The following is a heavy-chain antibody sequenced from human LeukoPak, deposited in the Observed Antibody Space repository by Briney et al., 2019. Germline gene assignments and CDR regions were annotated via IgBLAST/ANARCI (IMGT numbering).Heavy chain of an antibody. CDR1: VYTFTGDY. CDR2: INTNSGGT. D-gene: IGHD1-26*01. J-gene: IGHJ4*02. CDR3: ARDLGATDY. Sequence: ASVNVSCKASVYTFTGDYMHWGRQAPGHQLRGLGWINTNSGGTNYAQKFQGRVTMTRDTSISTAYMELSRLRSDDKAVYYCARDLGATDYWGQGTLVTVSS. V-gene: IGHV1-2*02.